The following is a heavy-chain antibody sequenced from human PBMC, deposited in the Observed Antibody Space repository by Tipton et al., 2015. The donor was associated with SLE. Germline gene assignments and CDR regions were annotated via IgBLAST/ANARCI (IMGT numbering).Heavy chain of an antibody. J-gene: IGHJ3*02. CDR1: GGTFSSYA. CDR2: IIPIFGTA. CDR3: ARGNYYDSSGYPSGAFDI. V-gene: IGHV1-69*01. Sequence: QSGPEVKKPGSSVKVSCKASGGTFSSYAISWVRQAPGQGLEWMGGIIPIFGTANYAQKFQGRVTITADESTSTAYMELSSLRSEDTAVYYCARGNYYDSSGYPSGAFDIWGQGTMVTVSS. D-gene: IGHD3-22*01.